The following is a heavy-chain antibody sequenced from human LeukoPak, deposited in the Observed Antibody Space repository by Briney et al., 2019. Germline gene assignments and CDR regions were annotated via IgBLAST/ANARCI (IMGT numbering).Heavy chain of an antibody. D-gene: IGHD5-12*01. CDR2: VSGSGVST. J-gene: IGHJ4*02. CDR3: AKDRQAYDYYFDY. CDR1: GFTFSNYA. V-gene: IGHV3-23*01. Sequence: GGSLRLSCAASGFTFSNYAMTWVRQAPGKGLEWVSAVSGSGVSTYYADSVKGRFTISRDNSKNTLYLQMNSLRAEDTAVYYCAKDRQAYDYYFDYWGQGTLVTVSS.